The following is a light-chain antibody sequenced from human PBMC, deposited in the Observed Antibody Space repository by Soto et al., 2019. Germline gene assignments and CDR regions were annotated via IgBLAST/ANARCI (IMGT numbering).Light chain of an antibody. Sequence: QSALTQAASVSGSPGQSITITCTGTSSDVGAYSYVSWYQKHPGKAPKLMIYDVSNRPSGVSNRFSGSKSGNTASLTISGLQAEDEADYYCSSYTSSSYYVFGTGTKLTVL. CDR2: DVS. J-gene: IGLJ1*01. CDR1: SSDVGAYSY. CDR3: SSYTSSSYYV. V-gene: IGLV2-14*01.